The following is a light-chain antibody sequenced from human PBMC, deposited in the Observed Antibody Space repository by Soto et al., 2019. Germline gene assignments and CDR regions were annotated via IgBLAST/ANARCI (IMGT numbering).Light chain of an antibody. V-gene: IGKV3-15*01. CDR1: QSVGSL. CDR3: QQHNNWPIT. J-gene: IGKJ5*01. Sequence: EVVMTQSPATLSVSPGERATLSCGASQSVGSLLAWYQQKPGQAPRLLIYRASTRATGIPARFTGSGSGTDFTLTINSLQSEDFAVYYCQQHNNWPITFGPGTRLDIK. CDR2: RAS.